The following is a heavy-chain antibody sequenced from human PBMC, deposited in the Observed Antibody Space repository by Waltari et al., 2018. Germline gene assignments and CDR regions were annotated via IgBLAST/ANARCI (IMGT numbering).Heavy chain of an antibody. CDR3: AEMGGSYLDNWFDP. CDR2: ISWNSGSI. V-gene: IGHV3-9*01. J-gene: IGHJ5*02. CDR1: GFTFDDYA. Sequence: EVQLVESGGGLVQPGRSLRLSCAASGFTFDDYAMHWVRQAPGKGLEWVSGISWNSGSIGYADSVKGRFTISRDNAKNSLYLQMNSLRAEDTALYYCAEMGGSYLDNWFDPWGQGTLVTVSS. D-gene: IGHD1-26*01.